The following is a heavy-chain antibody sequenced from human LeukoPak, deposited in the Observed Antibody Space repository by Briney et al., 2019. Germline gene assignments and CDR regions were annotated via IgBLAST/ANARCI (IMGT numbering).Heavy chain of an antibody. J-gene: IGHJ4*02. D-gene: IGHD4-23*01. CDR3: AISDSTVVIDY. CDR2: IYYSGST. V-gene: IGHV4-59*01. Sequence: SETLSLTCTVSGGSIGNYYWSWIRQPPGKGLEWIGYIYYSGSTDYNPSLKSRVTISVDTSKNQFSLKLSSVTAADTAVYYCAISDSTVVIDYWGQGTLVTVSS. CDR1: GGSIGNYY.